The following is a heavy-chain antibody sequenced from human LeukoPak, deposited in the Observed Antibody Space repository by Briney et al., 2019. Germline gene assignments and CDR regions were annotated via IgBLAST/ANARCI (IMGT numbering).Heavy chain of an antibody. CDR1: GFTVSSNY. V-gene: IGHV3-7*04. CDR2: IRQDASAV. D-gene: IGHD3-22*01. Sequence: PGGSLRLSCAASGFTVSSNYMSWVRQAPGKGLEWLANIRQDASAVFQVDSLKGRFTVSRDNTKNSLYLQMSSLRVEDTAVYYCARWIHDSAAWRLDYWGRGALVTVSS. CDR3: ARWIHDSAAWRLDY. J-gene: IGHJ4*02.